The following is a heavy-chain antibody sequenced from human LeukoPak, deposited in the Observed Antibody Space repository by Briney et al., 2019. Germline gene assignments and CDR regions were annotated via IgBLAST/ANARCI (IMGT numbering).Heavy chain of an antibody. Sequence: PGGSLRLSCAASGFTFSSYGMHWVRQAPGKGLEWVAVISYDGSNKYYADSVKGRFTISRDNSKNTLYLQMNSLRAEDTAVYYCATHLTGDRYYFDYWGQGTLVTVSS. J-gene: IGHJ4*02. CDR1: GFTFSSYG. CDR2: ISYDGSNK. D-gene: IGHD7-27*01. V-gene: IGHV3-30*03. CDR3: ATHLTGDRYYFDY.